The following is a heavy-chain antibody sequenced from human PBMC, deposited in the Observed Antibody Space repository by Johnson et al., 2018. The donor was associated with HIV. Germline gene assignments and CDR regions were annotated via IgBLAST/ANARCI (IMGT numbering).Heavy chain of an antibody. Sequence: EQLVVSGGGVVRPGGSLRVSCAASGFTFDDYGMNWVRQAPGKGLEWVSGINWNGDSTGYADSVKGRFTISRDNAKNSLYLQMNSLRAEDTALDYCAKDLGDAVRTTHDAFDIWGQGTMVTVSS. CDR2: INWNGDST. CDR1: GFTFDDYG. V-gene: IGHV3-20*04. CDR3: AKDLGDAVRTTHDAFDI. D-gene: IGHD4/OR15-4a*01. J-gene: IGHJ3*02.